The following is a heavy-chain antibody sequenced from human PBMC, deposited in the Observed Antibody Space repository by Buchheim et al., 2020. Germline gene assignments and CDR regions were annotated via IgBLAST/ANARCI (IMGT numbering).Heavy chain of an antibody. Sequence: QVQLVESGGGVVQPGRSLRLSCAASGFTFSSYGMHWVRQVPGKGLEWVAVIWYDGSKKYYADSVKGRFTISRDDSKNTLYLQMNSLRGEDTAVYYCATVARGDTNPEYWGQGTL. CDR3: ATVARGDTNPEY. CDR1: GFTFSSYG. D-gene: IGHD5-18*01. CDR2: IWYDGSKK. J-gene: IGHJ4*02. V-gene: IGHV3-33*01.